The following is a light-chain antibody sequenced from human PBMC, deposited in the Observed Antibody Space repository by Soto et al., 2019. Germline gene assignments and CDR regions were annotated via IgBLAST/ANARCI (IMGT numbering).Light chain of an antibody. CDR2: GAS. Sequence: EIVLTQSPGTLSLSPGERATLSCRASQSVTSSYLSWYQQRPGQAPRLLIYGASSRATGIPDRFSGSGSGTDFTLTISRREPEDFAVYYCQHYGSSPGYTFGQGTKLEIK. CDR3: QHYGSSPGYT. V-gene: IGKV3-20*01. CDR1: QSVTSSY. J-gene: IGKJ2*01.